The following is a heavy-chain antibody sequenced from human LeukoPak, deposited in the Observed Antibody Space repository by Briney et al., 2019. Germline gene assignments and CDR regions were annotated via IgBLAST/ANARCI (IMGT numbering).Heavy chain of an antibody. Sequence: GSLRLSCAASGFTFSSYAMHWVRQAPGKGLEWVAVISYDGSNKYYADSVKGRFTISRDNSKNTLYLQMNSLRAEDTAVYYCAKWVTYYYDSSGYLDYWGREPWSPSPQ. V-gene: IGHV3-30*04. CDR1: GFTFSSYA. D-gene: IGHD3-22*01. CDR2: ISYDGSNK. CDR3: AKWVTYYYDSSGYLDY. J-gene: IGHJ4*02.